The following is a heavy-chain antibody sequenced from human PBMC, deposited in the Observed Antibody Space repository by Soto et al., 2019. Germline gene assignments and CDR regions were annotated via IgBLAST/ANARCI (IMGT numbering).Heavy chain of an antibody. J-gene: IGHJ5*01. CDR1: GGSMSSYR. Sequence: SENPSITSTVSGGSMSSYRWSWIRQPAGKGLEWIGRLNTYGNTHYNPSLKSRVTVSVDTSRNQFFLTLRSVTAAYSAVYHCGLESRETWDSEAAWGQGIPVTLS. CDR2: LNTYGNT. V-gene: IGHV4-4*07. D-gene: IGHD1-26*01. CDR3: GLESRETWDSEAA.